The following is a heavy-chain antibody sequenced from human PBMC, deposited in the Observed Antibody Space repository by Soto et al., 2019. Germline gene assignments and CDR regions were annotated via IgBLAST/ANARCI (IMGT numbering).Heavy chain of an antibody. CDR3: ARLFWSGLKPTFDY. D-gene: IGHD3-3*01. CDR1: GGSISSYY. V-gene: IGHV4-59*01. Sequence: SETLSLTCTVSGGSISSYYWSWIRQPPGKGLEWIGYIYYSGSTNYNPSLKSRVTISVDTSKNQFSLKLSSVTAADTAVYYCARLFWSGLKPTFDYWGQGTLVTVS. J-gene: IGHJ4*02. CDR2: IYYSGST.